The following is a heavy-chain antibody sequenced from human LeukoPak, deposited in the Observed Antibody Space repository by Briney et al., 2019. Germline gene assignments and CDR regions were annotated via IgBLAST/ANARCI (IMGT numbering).Heavy chain of an antibody. CDR1: GGSFSGQC. D-gene: IGHD3-10*01. CDR2: INQSGST. J-gene: IGHJ5*02. CDR3: ARKRITMVRGVRPGWFDP. Sequence: PSPSLSPTRAVYGGSFSGQCWSSIRRPPGKGLEWLGVINQSGSTNYNPPLKSRVTISVDTSKNQFSLKLSSVTAADTAVYYCARKRITMVRGVRPGWFDPWGQGTLVTVSS. V-gene: IGHV4-34*01.